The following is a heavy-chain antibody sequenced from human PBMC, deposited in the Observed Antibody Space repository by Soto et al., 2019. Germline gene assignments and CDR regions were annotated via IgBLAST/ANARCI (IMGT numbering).Heavy chain of an antibody. V-gene: IGHV3-64D*06. CDR2: ISSNGGST. Sequence: GGSLRLSCSAFGFTFSSYAMHWVRQAPGKGLEYVSAISSNGGSTYYADSVKGRFTISRDNSKNTLYLQMSSLRAEDTAVYYCVKDLGYYDSSGYYYDYWGQGTLVTVSS. CDR1: GFTFSSYA. D-gene: IGHD3-22*01. J-gene: IGHJ4*02. CDR3: VKDLGYYDSSGYYYDY.